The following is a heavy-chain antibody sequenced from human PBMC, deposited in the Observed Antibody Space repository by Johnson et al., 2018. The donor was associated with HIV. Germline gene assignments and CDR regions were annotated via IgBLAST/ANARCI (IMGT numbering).Heavy chain of an antibody. CDR1: GFTFSSYA. Sequence: VQLVESGGVVVQPGRSLRLSCAASGFTFSSYAMSWVRQAPGKGLEWVSAISGSGGSTYYADSVKGRFTISRDNSKNTLYLQMNSLRAEDTAVYYCAKGEDYYDSSGYAVVAFDIWGQGTMVSVSS. CDR3: AKGEDYYDSSGYAVVAFDI. D-gene: IGHD3-22*01. CDR2: ISGSGGST. J-gene: IGHJ3*02. V-gene: IGHV3-23*04.